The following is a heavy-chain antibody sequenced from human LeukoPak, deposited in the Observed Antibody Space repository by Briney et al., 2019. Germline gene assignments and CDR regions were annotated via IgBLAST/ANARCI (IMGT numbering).Heavy chain of an antibody. Sequence: PSETLSLTCTVSGGSISSGGYYWSWIPPHPGKGLEWIGYIYYSGSTFYNPSLKSRLTISVDTSKNQFSLKLSSVTAADTAVYYCARAYCSGDTCNSYYFDYWGQGTLVTVSS. D-gene: IGHD2-15*01. CDR1: GGSISSGGYY. J-gene: IGHJ4*02. V-gene: IGHV4-31*03. CDR2: IYYSGST. CDR3: ARAYCSGDTCNSYYFDY.